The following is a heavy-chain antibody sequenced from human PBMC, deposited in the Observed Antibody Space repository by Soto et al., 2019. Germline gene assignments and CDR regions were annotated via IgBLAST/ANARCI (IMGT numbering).Heavy chain of an antibody. CDR1: GCSISSYY. Sequence: PSETLSVTCTVSGCSISSYYWSLIRQPPGKGLEWIGYIYYSGSTNYNPSLKSRVTISVDTSKNQFSLKLSSVTAADTAVYYCARDLIAVAGTGFDYWGQGTLVTVS. CDR2: IYYSGST. V-gene: IGHV4-59*01. J-gene: IGHJ4*02. CDR3: ARDLIAVAGTGFDY. D-gene: IGHD6-19*01.